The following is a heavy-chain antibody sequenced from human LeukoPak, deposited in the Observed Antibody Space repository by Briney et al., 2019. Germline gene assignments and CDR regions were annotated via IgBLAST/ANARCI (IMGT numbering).Heavy chain of an antibody. Sequence: GGSLRLSCAASGFTFSGSAMHWVRQASGKGLEWVGRIRSKANSYATAYAASVKGRFTISRDDSKNTAYLQMNSLKTEDTAVYYCTIVWDPTYYYFDYWGQGTLVTVSS. CDR1: GFTFSGSA. V-gene: IGHV3-73*01. CDR3: TIVWDPTYYYFDY. CDR2: IRSKANSYAT. D-gene: IGHD1-26*01. J-gene: IGHJ4*02.